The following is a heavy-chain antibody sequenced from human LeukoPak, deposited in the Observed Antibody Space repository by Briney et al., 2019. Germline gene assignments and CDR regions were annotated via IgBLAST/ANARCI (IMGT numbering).Heavy chain of an antibody. D-gene: IGHD6-19*01. Sequence: GESLKISCKGSGYPFTTYWIGWVRQMPGKGLEWMGIIYPGDSDTIYRPSFQGQVTISADKSIGTAYLQWNSLRASDTAMYYCARLAVAGLDYWGQGTLVTVSS. CDR1: GYPFTTYW. CDR2: IYPGDSDT. V-gene: IGHV5-51*01. CDR3: ARLAVAGLDY. J-gene: IGHJ4*02.